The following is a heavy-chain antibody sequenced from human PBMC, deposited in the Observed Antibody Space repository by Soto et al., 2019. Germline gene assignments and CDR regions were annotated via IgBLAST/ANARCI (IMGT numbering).Heavy chain of an antibody. V-gene: IGHV3-48*01. J-gene: IGHJ3*01. Sequence: GGSLRLSCAASGFTFTAYWMSWVRQAPGKGPEWVAYISSGSSTIYYADSVEGRFTISRDNAQNSLYLQMNSLRAEDTAVYYCAKTYSSGRGAFDVWGQGTMVTVS. CDR3: AKTYSSGRGAFDV. CDR2: ISSGSSTI. CDR1: GFTFTAYW. D-gene: IGHD6-19*01.